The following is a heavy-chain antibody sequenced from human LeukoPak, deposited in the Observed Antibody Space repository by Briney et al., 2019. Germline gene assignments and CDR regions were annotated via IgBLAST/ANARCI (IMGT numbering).Heavy chain of an antibody. CDR1: GFTFSSYS. V-gene: IGHV3-23*01. D-gene: IGHD3-10*01. CDR2: ISGSGGST. J-gene: IGHJ5*02. CDR3: AKDGSPYP. Sequence: GGSLRLSCAASGFTFSSYSMNWVRQAPGKGLEWVSAISGSGGSTYYVASVKGRFTISRDNSKNTLYLQMNSLRAEDTAVYYCAKDGSPYPWGQGTLVTVSS.